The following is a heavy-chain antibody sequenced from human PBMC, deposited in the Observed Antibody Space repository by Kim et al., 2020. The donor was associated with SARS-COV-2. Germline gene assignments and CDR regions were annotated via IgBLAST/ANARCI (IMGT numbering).Heavy chain of an antibody. Sequence: GGSLRLSCATSGFALDTYWIHWVRQTPGKGLVWVSRISKDGRGKTYADSVKGRFTISRDNAKATVSLQMNTLRDEDTAVYYCARECAEAGCYYIDHWGQGTLVTVSS. V-gene: IGHV3-74*01. J-gene: IGHJ4*02. CDR3: ARECAEAGCYYIDH. CDR1: GFALDTYW. D-gene: IGHD6-13*01. CDR2: ISKDGRGK.